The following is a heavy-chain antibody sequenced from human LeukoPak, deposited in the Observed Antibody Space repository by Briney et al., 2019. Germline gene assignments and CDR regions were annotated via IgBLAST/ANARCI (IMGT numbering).Heavy chain of an antibody. V-gene: IGHV1-3*01. CDR2: MNAGNGNT. J-gene: IGHJ6*02. CDR1: RYTFTSYA. Sequence: ASVKVSCKASRYTFTSYAMHWVRQAPGQGLEWMGWMNAGNGNTKYSQKFQGRVSISRDTSATTAYMELSSLTSEDTAVYYCARDATYCRGSTCSYYGLDVWGQGTTVTVSS. D-gene: IGHD2-15*01. CDR3: ARDATYCRGSTCSYYGLDV.